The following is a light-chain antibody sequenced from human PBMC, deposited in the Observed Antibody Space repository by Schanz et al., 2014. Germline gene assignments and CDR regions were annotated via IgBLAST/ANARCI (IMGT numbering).Light chain of an antibody. Sequence: EIVMTQSPATLSVSPGERATLSCRAGQSVSSSLAWYQQKPGQAPRLLIYGASSRATGIPDRFSGSGSGTDFTLTISRLEPEDFAVYYCQQYGSSPGTFGQGTKVEIK. CDR1: QSVSSS. CDR2: GAS. CDR3: QQYGSSPGT. V-gene: IGKV3-20*01. J-gene: IGKJ1*01.